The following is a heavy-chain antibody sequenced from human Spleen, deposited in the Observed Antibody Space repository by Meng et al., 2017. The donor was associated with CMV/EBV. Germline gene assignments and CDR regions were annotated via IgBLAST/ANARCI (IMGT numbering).Heavy chain of an antibody. V-gene: IGHV3-23*01. J-gene: IGHJ4*02. CDR1: GFPFSSYA. D-gene: IGHD3-10*02. CDR3: AKKPTFEYYFDY. CDR2: ISGSGGST. Sequence: WRASGFPFSSYAMSWVRQAPGKGLEWVSAISGSGGSTYYADSVKGRFTISRDNSKNTLYLQMNSLRAEDTAVYYCAKKPTFEYYFDYWGQGTLVTVSS.